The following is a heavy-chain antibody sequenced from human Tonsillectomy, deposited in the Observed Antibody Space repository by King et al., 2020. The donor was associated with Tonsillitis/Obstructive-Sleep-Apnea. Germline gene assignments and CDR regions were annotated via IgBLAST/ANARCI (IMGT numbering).Heavy chain of an antibody. CDR3: VKEMRWELRPDKAFDI. CDR1: GFRFDDYA. Sequence: VQLVESGGGLVQPGRSLRLSCAPSGFRFDDYAMHWVRQAPGKGLEWVSGINWNSGNIAYADSVKGRFTISRDNAKNSLYLQMNSLRAEDTALYYCVKEMRWELRPDKAFDIWGQGTMVTVSS. V-gene: IGHV3-9*01. D-gene: IGHD2-15*01. CDR2: INWNSGNI. J-gene: IGHJ3*02.